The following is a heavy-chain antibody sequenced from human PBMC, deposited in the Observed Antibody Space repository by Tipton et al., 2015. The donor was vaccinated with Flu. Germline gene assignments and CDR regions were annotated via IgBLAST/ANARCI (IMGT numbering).Heavy chain of an antibody. CDR1: GVFFSSYY. D-gene: IGHD2-2*01. CDR3: ARDPSLGMPDYFDS. J-gene: IGHJ4*02. V-gene: IGHV4-59*12. CDR2: IYNNKYT. Sequence: TLSLTCTVSGVFFSSYYWNWIRQPPGKGLEWIGYIYNNKYTKYNPSLKSRVTISVDTSKKQFSLQLRSVTAADTAVYYCARDPSLGMPDYFDSWGQGTLVTASS.